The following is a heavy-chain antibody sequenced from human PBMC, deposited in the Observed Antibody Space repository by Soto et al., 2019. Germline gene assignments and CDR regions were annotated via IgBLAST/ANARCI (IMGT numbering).Heavy chain of an antibody. D-gene: IGHD2-15*01. V-gene: IGHV3-30*18. CDR1: GFTFSSYG. CDR2: ISYDGSNK. CDR3: AKDQIGSYFDY. J-gene: IGHJ4*02. Sequence: QVQLVESGGGVVQPGRSLRLSCAASGFTFSSYGMHWVRQAPGKGLEWVAVISYDGSNKYYADSVKGRFTISRDNSKNTLDLQMNSLRAEDTAVYYCAKDQIGSYFDYWGQGTLVTVSS.